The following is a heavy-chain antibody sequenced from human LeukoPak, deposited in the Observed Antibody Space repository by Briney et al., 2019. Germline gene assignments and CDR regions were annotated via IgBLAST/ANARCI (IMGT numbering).Heavy chain of an antibody. V-gene: IGHV5-51*01. CDR1: GYSFSNYW. CDR2: IFPADSDT. J-gene: IGHJ4*02. Sequence: GESLKISCKGSGYSFSNYWIAWVRRMPGKGLEWMGIIFPADSDTRYSPSLQGQVTISVDKSINTAYLQWSSLKALDSAMYYCARPPGVGATSFDYWGQGTLVTVSS. D-gene: IGHD1-26*01. CDR3: ARPPGVGATSFDY.